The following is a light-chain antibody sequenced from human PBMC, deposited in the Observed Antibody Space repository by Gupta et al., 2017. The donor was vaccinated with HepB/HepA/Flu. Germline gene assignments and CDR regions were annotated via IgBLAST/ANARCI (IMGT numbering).Light chain of an antibody. CDR3: AAWDDSRNGVV. CDR2: TNN. J-gene: IGLJ2*01. V-gene: IGLV1-44*01. CDR1: SSSIGGNI. Sequence: QALLSQPPSASGTPRLRVTISCSGSSSSIGGNIVNWYQQHPGTAHRLLIYTNNQRPSGVPDRVSGSKSGTSASLAISGPQSEDEAEYYCAAWDDSRNGVVFGGGTKLTVL.